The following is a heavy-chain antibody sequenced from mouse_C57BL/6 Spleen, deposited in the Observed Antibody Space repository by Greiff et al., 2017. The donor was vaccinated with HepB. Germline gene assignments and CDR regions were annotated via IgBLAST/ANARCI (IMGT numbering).Heavy chain of an antibody. J-gene: IGHJ4*01. CDR2: INYDGSST. CDR3: ARDFPDGYYPSYAMDY. CDR1: GFTFSDYY. D-gene: IGHD2-3*01. Sequence: EVQLVESEGGLVQPGSSMKLSCTASGFTFSDYYMAWVRQVPEKGLEWVANINYDGSSTYYLDSLKSRFIISRDNAKNILYLQMSSLKSEDTATYYCARDFPDGYYPSYAMDYWGQGTSVTVSS. V-gene: IGHV5-16*01.